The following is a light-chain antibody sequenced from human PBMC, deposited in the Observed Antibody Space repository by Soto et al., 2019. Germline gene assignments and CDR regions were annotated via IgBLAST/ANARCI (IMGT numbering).Light chain of an antibody. V-gene: IGLV2-14*01. CDR1: SSDVGEYNY. CDR3: SSYTSTSTHYV. Sequence: QSVLTQPASVSGSLGQSITISCTGASSDVGEYNYVSWYQQHPGKAPKLLIYEVRNRPSGVSNSFSGSKSGNTASLTISGLHTEDEADYYCSSYTSTSTHYVFGTGTKVTVL. J-gene: IGLJ1*01. CDR2: EVR.